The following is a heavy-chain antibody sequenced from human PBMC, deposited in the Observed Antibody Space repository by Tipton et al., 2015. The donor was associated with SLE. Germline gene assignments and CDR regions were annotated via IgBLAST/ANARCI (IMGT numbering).Heavy chain of an antibody. CDR1: GGSSSDNY. J-gene: IGHJ6*02. Sequence: TLSLTCVVNGGSSSDNYWSWIRQSPGKGLEWIGEINHSGSTNYNPSLKGRITMSVDTSKSQFSLKLSSVTAADTAVYYCARERGPRRVYAIAVYYYYGMDVWGQGTTVTVSS. CDR3: ARERGPRRVYAIAVYYYYGMDV. CDR2: INHSGST. V-gene: IGHV4-34*01. D-gene: IGHD2-8*01.